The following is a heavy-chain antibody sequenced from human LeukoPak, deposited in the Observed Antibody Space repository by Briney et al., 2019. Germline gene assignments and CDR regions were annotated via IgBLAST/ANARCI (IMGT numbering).Heavy chain of an antibody. V-gene: IGHV3-53*01. Sequence: GGSLRLSCAASGFTFSSYAMHWVRQAPGKGLEWVSVIYSGGSTYYADSVKGRFTISRDNSKNTLYLQMNSLRAEDTAVYYCARDSSGYADWYFDLWGRGTLVTVSS. CDR1: GFTFSSYA. J-gene: IGHJ2*01. D-gene: IGHD3-22*01. CDR2: IYSGGST. CDR3: ARDSSGYADWYFDL.